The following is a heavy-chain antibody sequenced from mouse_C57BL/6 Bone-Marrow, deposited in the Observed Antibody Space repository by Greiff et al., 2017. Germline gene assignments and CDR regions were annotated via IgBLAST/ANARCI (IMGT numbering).Heavy chain of an antibody. V-gene: IGHV5-12*01. CDR1: GFTFSDYY. Sequence: EVKLMESGGGLVQPGGSLKLSCAASGFTFSDYYMYWVRQTPEKRLEWVAYISNGGGSTYYPDTVKGRFTISRDNAKNTLYLQMSRLKSEDTAMYYCARPKLGRGFAYWGQGTLVTVSA. J-gene: IGHJ3*01. CDR2: ISNGGGST. D-gene: IGHD4-1*01. CDR3: ARPKLGRGFAY.